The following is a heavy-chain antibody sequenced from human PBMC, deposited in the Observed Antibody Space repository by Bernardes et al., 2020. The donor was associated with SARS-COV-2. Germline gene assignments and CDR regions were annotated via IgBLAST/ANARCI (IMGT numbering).Heavy chain of an antibody. CDR2: ISAYNGNT. V-gene: IGHV1-18*01. CDR1: GYTFTNWA. Sequence: ASVKVSCKASGYTFTNWAITWVRQAPGQGLEWMGWISAYNGNTNYPQKFQGRILMTTDASTSTVYMELWTLRSDDTAVYYCAREGSSGWPLEAPDYWGQGTLVSVSS. J-gene: IGHJ4*02. D-gene: IGHD6-19*01. CDR3: AREGSSGWPLEAPDY.